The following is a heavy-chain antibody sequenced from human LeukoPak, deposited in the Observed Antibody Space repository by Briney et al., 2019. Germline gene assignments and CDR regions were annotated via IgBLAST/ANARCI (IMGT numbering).Heavy chain of an antibody. J-gene: IGHJ5*02. CDR1: GFTVSSNY. CDR2: IYSGGNT. V-gene: IGHV3-66*04. D-gene: IGHD3-10*01. Sequence: GGSLRLACAASGFTVSSNYMSWVRQAPGKGLEWVSVIYSGGNTYSADSVKGRFTISRDNSKNTLYLQMNSLRAEDTAVYYCARQESRAGWFDPWGQGPLVTVSS. CDR3: ARQESRAGWFDP.